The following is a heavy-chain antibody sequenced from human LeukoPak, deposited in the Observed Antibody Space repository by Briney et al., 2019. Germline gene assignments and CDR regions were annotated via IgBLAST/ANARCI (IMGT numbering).Heavy chain of an antibody. J-gene: IGHJ4*02. CDR2: INHSGST. CDR3: ARGSVGEVAGTGFDY. Sequence: SETLSLTCAVYGGSFSGYYWSWIRQPPGKGLEWIGEINHSGSTSYNPSLKSRVTMSVDTSKNQFSLKLSSVTAADTAVYYCARGSVGEVAGTGFDYWGQGTLVTVSS. D-gene: IGHD6-19*01. V-gene: IGHV4-34*01. CDR1: GGSFSGYY.